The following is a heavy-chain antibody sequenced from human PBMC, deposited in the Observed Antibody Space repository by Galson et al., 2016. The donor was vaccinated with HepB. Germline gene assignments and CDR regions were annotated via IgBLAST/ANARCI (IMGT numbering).Heavy chain of an antibody. CDR2: ISSRSNTI. D-gene: IGHD6-13*01. Sequence: SLRLSCAASGFTFSGYGMNWVRQAPGNGLEWISYISSRSNTIYYADSVKGRFSISRDTAKNSLYLQMNSLRDEDTAVYYCARDRPTMYSNSWAHYYYGMDVWGQGTTVTVSS. V-gene: IGHV3-48*02. J-gene: IGHJ6*02. CDR1: GFTFSGYG. CDR3: ARDRPTMYSNSWAHYYYGMDV.